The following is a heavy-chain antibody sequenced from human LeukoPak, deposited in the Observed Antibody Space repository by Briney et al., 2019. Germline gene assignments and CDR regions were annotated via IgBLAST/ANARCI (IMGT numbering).Heavy chain of an antibody. J-gene: IGHJ4*02. D-gene: IGHD6-6*01. CDR1: GFSFSSYA. CDR2: MSSSDDGR. CDR3: ARADDSSSGHFDY. V-gene: IGHV3-23*01. Sequence: PGGSLRLSCATSGFSFSSYAMSWVRQAPGKGLEWVSAMSSSDDGRYYAASVRGRFTISRDTSRSTLYLQMNSLRAEDAAVYYCARADDSSSGHFDYWGQGALVTVSS.